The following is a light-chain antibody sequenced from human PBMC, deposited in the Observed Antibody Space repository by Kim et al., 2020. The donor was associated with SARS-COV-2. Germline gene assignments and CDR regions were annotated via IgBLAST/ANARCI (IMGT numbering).Light chain of an antibody. CDR3: LQHNSYPLT. CDR1: LSIIDS. Sequence: VSVGDTVTISCCATLSIIDSGGWFTRKTQKVPKRLIYAASRFQSGGPSKFCGSGSGTEISLTLCSLQPEVFATYYCLQHNSYPLTFGGGTKVDIK. CDR2: AAS. J-gene: IGKJ4*01. V-gene: IGKV1-17*03.